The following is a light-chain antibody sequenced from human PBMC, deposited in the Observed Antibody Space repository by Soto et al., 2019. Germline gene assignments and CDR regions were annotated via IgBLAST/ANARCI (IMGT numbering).Light chain of an antibody. CDR3: QPYNKWTLT. J-gene: IGKJ4*01. CDR2: DTS. CDR1: QGIGDT. V-gene: IGKV3-15*01. Sequence: IVLTQSPCTLSLSPGDRATLSWRASQGIGDTLAWYQHKPGQTPILLIYDTSTRATVVPARVSGSTSGPEFHLTIHSRQSEDFQIYYCQPYNKWTLTFGGGTKV.